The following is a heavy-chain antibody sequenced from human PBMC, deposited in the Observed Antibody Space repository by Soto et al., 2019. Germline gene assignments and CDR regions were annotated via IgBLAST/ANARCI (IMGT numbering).Heavy chain of an antibody. J-gene: IGHJ4*02. CDR1: GVSFGSYA. Sequence: GGSPRLSCAASGVSFGSYALSWVRQAPGKGLEWVSTISGSDGKTFYADSVKGRFSISRDTSQNTLYLQMNSLRADDTAIYYCARWSYLDYWGQGTRVTVSS. CDR3: ARWSYLDY. D-gene: IGHD3-3*01. CDR2: ISGSDGKT. V-gene: IGHV3-23*01.